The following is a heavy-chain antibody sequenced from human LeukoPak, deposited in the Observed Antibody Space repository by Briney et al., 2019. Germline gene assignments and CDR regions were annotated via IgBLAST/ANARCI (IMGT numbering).Heavy chain of an antibody. D-gene: IGHD3-10*01. V-gene: IGHV1-2*02. CDR1: GYTFTGYY. Sequence: VASVKVSCKASGYTFTGYYMHWVRQAPGQGLEWMGWINPNSGGTNYAQKFQGRVTMTRDTSISTAYMELSRLRSDDTAEYYCARVGRYYGSGSSTYFDYWGQGTLVTVSS. J-gene: IGHJ4*02. CDR3: ARVGRYYGSGSSTYFDY. CDR2: INPNSGGT.